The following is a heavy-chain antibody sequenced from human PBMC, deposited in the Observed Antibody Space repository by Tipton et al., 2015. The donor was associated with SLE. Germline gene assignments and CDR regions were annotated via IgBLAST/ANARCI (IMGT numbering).Heavy chain of an antibody. CDR2: IYHSGNT. CDR3: ARDTDSYFDL. CDR1: GYSISSGYY. Sequence: LRLSCAVSGYSISSGYYWGWIRQPPGKGLEWIGSIYHSGNTYYNPSLKSRVTISVDTSKNQFSLKLSSVTAADTAVYYCARDTDSYFDLWGRGILVTVSS. J-gene: IGHJ2*01. V-gene: IGHV4-38-2*02.